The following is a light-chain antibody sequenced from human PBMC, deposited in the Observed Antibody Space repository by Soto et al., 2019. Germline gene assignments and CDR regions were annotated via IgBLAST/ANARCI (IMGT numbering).Light chain of an antibody. CDR1: QSVSSN. CDR3: QQYNNWPLT. V-gene: IGKV3-15*01. J-gene: IGKJ4*01. Sequence: EIAMTQSPATLSVSPGERATLSCRASQSVSSNLAWYQQKPGQAPRLLIYDASTRATGIPARFSGSGSGTEFTLIISSLQSEDFAVYYCQQYNNWPLTFGGGTKVDIK. CDR2: DAS.